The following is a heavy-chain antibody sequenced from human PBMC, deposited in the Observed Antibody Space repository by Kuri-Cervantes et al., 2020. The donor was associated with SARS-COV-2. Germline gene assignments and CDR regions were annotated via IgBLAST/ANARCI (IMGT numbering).Heavy chain of an antibody. Sequence: GESLKISCAASGFTFSSYAMHWVRQAPGKGLEWVAVISYDGSNKYYADSVKGRFTISRDNSKNTLYLQMNGLRAEDTAVYYCARDRGVDYCSSTSGPSGLFGPFDPWGQGTLVTVSS. CDR3: ARDRGVDYCSSTSGPSGLFGPFDP. CDR2: ISYDGSNK. D-gene: IGHD2-2*01. CDR1: GFTFSSYA. V-gene: IGHV3-30-3*01. J-gene: IGHJ5*02.